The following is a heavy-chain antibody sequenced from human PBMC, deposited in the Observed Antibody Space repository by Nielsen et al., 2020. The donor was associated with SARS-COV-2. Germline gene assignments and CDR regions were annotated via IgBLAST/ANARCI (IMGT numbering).Heavy chain of an antibody. D-gene: IGHD4-17*01. V-gene: IGHV3-48*03. Sequence: GESLKISCAASGFTFSSYDMAWVRQAPGKGLDWVSYISSSGSGSSIYYADSVRGRFIISRDNAKNSLYLQMNSLRAEDTAVYYCARDREGYGDGYDAFDIWGQGTMVTVSS. CDR3: ARDREGYGDGYDAFDI. J-gene: IGHJ3*02. CDR2: ISSSGSGSSI. CDR1: GFTFSSYD.